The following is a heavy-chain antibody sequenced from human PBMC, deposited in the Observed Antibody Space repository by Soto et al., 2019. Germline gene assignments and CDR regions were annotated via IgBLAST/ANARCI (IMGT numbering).Heavy chain of an antibody. CDR2: ISSNGGST. CDR1: GFTFSSYA. J-gene: IGHJ4*02. Sequence: GGSLRLSCSASGFTFSSYAMHWVRQAPGNGLEYVSAISSNGGSTYYADSVKGRFTISRDNSKNTLYLQMSSLRAEDTAVYYCVKDRHYYGSGGFDYWGQGTLVTVSS. CDR3: VKDRHYYGSGGFDY. V-gene: IGHV3-64D*08. D-gene: IGHD3-10*01.